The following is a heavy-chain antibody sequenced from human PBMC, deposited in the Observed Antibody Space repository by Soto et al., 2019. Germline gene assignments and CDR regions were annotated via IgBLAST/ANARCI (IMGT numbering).Heavy chain of an antibody. V-gene: IGHV4-4*02. J-gene: IGHJ4*02. Sequence: QVQLQESGPGLVKPSGTLSLTCAVSGGSISSSNWWSWVRQPPGKGLEWIGEIYHSGSTNYNPSLXXXVXXPVDKSTNQFSLKLNSVTAADTAVEYCAKVRESRGPQPFDYWGQGTLVTVSS. CDR3: AKVRESRGPQPFDY. CDR2: IYHSGST. CDR1: GGSISSSNW. D-gene: IGHD3-10*01.